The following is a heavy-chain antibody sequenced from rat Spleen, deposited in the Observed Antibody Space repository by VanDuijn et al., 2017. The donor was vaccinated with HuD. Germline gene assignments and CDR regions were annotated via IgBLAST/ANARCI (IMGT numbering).Heavy chain of an antibody. J-gene: IGHJ1*01. D-gene: IGHD1-8*01. CDR1: GFSLTSNG. CDR3: ARYYSSYGGYFDF. V-gene: IGHV2S12*01. Sequence: QVQVKESGPGLVQPSQTLSLTCTVSGFSLTSNGVSWVRQPPGKGLEWIAAISTGGNTYYNSALRSRLSISRDTSKSQVFLKMNNLQTEDTAMYFCARYYSSYGGYFDFWGPGTMVTVSS. CDR2: ISTGGNT.